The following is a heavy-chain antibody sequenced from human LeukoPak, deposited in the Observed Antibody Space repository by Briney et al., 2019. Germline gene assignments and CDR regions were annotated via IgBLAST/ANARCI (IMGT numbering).Heavy chain of an antibody. J-gene: IGHJ1*01. D-gene: IGHD3-22*01. CDR2: IWYDGSNK. V-gene: IGHV3-33*01. Sequence: GGSLRLSCAASGFTFSSYGMHWVRQAPGKGLEWVAVIWYDGSNKYYADSVKGRFTISRDNSKNTLYLQMNSLRAEDTAVYYCARASPNYYDSSGYYEPTEYFQHWGQGTLVTVSS. CDR3: ARASPNYYDSSGYYEPTEYFQH. CDR1: GFTFSSYG.